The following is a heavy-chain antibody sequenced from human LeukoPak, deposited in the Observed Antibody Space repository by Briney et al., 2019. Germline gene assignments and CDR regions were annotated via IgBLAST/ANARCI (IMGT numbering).Heavy chain of an antibody. D-gene: IGHD5-18*01. CDR2: IYHSGST. Sequence: PSGTLSLTCAVSGGSISSSNWWSWVRQPPGKGLEWIGEIYHSGSTNYNPSLKSRVTISVDKSKNQFSLKLSSVTAADTAVYYCARTGFNVDTAAIYFDYWGQGTLVTVSS. CDR1: GGSISSSNW. V-gene: IGHV4-4*02. J-gene: IGHJ4*02. CDR3: ARTGFNVDTAAIYFDY.